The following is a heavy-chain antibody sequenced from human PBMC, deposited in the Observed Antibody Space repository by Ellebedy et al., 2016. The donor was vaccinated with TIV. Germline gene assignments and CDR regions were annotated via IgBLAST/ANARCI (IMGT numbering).Heavy chain of an antibody. V-gene: IGHV3-30*03. CDR3: ARTDDWGDHYFDY. J-gene: IGHJ4*02. D-gene: IGHD3-9*01. CDR1: GFTFSYYA. CDR2: ISYDGRSK. Sequence: GGSLRLSXAASGFTFSYYAIHWVRQAPGKGLEWVAVISYDGRSKYYADSVKGRFTISRDISKNTLYLQMNSLRPKDTAVYYCARTDDWGDHYFDYWGQGTLVTVSS.